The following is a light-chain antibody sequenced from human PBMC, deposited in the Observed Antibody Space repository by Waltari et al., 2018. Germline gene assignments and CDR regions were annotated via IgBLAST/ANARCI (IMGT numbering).Light chain of an antibody. Sequence: QSVLTQPPSVSGAPGQRVTIPCTGGSANLGAGYDVPWYKQFPGTAPKLLIYGNSKRPSGAPDRFSDSKSGASASLAITGLHADDEADDYCQSYETSLSASVFGGGTKLTVL. CDR3: QSYETSLSASV. CDR1: SANLGAGYD. V-gene: IGLV1-40*01. CDR2: GNS. J-gene: IGLJ3*02.